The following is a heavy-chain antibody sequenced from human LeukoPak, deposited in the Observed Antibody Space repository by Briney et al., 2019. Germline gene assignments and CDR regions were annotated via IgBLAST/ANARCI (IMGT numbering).Heavy chain of an antibody. J-gene: IGHJ5*02. D-gene: IGHD3-22*01. V-gene: IGHV3-30-3*01. Sequence: PGTSLRLSCAASGFTFSSYNMHWVRQAPGKGLEWVAVFSYDGSTKYYADSVKGRFTISRDNAKNSLYLQMNSLRAEDTAVYYCARYYDSSGYHIAPFDPWGQGTLVTVSS. CDR3: ARYYDSSGYHIAPFDP. CDR1: GFTFSSYN. CDR2: FSYDGSTK.